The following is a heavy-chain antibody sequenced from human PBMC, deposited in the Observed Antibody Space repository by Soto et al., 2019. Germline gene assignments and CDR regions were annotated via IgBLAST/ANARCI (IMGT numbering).Heavy chain of an antibody. D-gene: IGHD2-2*01. CDR1: GFTFNSHG. Sequence: VQLVESGGGLVQPGGSLKLSCAASGFTFNSHGMHWVRQAPGKGLEWVAVISYGGSNKYYADSVKGRFTISRDNSKNTLYLQMNSLRAEDTAVYYCAKGPRYCSSTSCYAIDYWGQGTLVTVSS. CDR3: AKGPRYCSSTSCYAIDY. V-gene: IGHV3-30*18. CDR2: ISYGGSNK. J-gene: IGHJ4*02.